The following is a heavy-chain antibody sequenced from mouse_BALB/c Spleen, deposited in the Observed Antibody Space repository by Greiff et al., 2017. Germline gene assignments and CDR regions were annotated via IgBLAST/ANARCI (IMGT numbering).Heavy chain of an antibody. J-gene: IGHJ3*01. CDR1: GFAFSSYD. CDR2: ISSGGGST. Sequence: EVMLVESGGGLVKPGGSLKLSCAASGFAFSSYDMPWVRQTPEKRLEWVAYISSGGGSTYYPDTVKGRFTISRDNAKNTLYLQMSSLKSEDTAMYYCARSHYGSSSSWFDYWGQGTLVTVSS. CDR3: ARSHYGSSSSWFDY. V-gene: IGHV5-12-1*01. D-gene: IGHD1-1*01.